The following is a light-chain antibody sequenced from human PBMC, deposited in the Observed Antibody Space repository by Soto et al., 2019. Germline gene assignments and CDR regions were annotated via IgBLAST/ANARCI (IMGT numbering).Light chain of an antibody. Sequence: DIHLTQSPSFLSASVGDRVTITCRPSQAVPNNMAWYQQKPGKPPKLLIYEESTLHSGVPSRFSGRKSGTQFTLTIDSLQPEDFATYYWQQVKTYPLTFGGGNKVVIK. J-gene: IGKJ4*01. CDR1: QAVPNN. V-gene: IGKV1-9*01. CDR3: QQVKTYPLT. CDR2: EES.